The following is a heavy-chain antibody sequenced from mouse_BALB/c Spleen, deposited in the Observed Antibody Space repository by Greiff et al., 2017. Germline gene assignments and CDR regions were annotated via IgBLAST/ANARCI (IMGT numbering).Heavy chain of an antibody. CDR3: ATRYGPWFAY. CDR2: ISYSGST. J-gene: IGHJ3*01. Sequence: EVQGVESGPGLVKPSQSLSLTCTVTGYSITSDYAWNWIRQFPGNKLEWMGYISYSGSTSYNPSLKSRISITRDTSKNQFFLQLNSVTTEDTATYYCATRYGPWFAYWGQGTLVTVSA. D-gene: IGHD2-14*01. CDR1: GYSITSDYA. V-gene: IGHV3-2*02.